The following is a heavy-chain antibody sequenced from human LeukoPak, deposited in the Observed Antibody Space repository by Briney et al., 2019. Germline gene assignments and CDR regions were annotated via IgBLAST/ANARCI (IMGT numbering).Heavy chain of an antibody. CDR3: ARDEKITMVRGVIDY. CDR1: GGTFSSYA. J-gene: IGHJ4*02. V-gene: IGHV1-18*01. D-gene: IGHD3-10*01. CDR2: ISAYNGNT. Sequence: ASVKVSCKASGGTFSSYAISWVRQAPGQGLEWMGWISAYNGNTNYAQKLQGRVTMTTDTSTSTAYMELRSLRSDDTAVYYCARDEKITMVRGVIDYWGQGTLVTVSS.